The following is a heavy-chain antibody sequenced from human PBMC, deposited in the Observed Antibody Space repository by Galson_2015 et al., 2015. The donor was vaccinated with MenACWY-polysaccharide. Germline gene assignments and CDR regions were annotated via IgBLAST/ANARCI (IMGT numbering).Heavy chain of an antibody. V-gene: IGHV3-33*01. CDR3: VRDFRWERAYGLDV. J-gene: IGHJ6*02. D-gene: IGHD3-16*01. CDR2: IWYDGSNK. Sequence: GLEWVTVIWYDGSNKYYADSVKGRFTISRDNSKNTLYPQINSLRVDDTAVYYCVRDFRWERAYGLDVWGQGATVLVSS.